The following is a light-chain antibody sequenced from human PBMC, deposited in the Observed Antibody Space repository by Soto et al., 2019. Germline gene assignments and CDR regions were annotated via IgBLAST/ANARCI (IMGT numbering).Light chain of an antibody. V-gene: IGKV3-15*01. J-gene: IGKJ4*01. CDR2: ATS. CDR1: QSVGNN. Sequence: EIVVTQSPATLSVSPGERATLSCRASQSVGNNFAWYQQKPGQAPMLLIFATSTRATGVPARFSGSGSGTEFTLTISSLQSEEFAVYYCQQYGDWPLTFGGGAKVEIE. CDR3: QQYGDWPLT.